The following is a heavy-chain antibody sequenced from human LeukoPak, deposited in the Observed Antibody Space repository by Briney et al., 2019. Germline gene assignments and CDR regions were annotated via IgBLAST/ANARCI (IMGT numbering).Heavy chain of an antibody. V-gene: IGHV1-69*13. Sequence: SVKVSCKASGGTFSSYAISWVRQAPGQGLEWIGGIIPIFGTANYAQKFQGRVTITADESTSTAYMELSSLRSEDTAVYYCARGEGYYDFWSGYYSFDYWGQGTLVTVSS. CDR3: ARGEGYYDFWSGYYSFDY. D-gene: IGHD3-3*01. CDR1: GGTFSSYA. CDR2: IIPIFGTA. J-gene: IGHJ4*02.